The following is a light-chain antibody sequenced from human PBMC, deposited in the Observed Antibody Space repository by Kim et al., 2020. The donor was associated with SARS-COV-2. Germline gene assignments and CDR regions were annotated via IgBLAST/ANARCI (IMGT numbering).Light chain of an antibody. CDR3: QQYGSSPLLT. CDR2: GAS. CDR1: QSVSSTY. V-gene: IGKV3-20*01. Sequence: PGERSTRSCRASQSVSSTYLAWYQQKPGQAPTLLIYGASSRATGIPDRFSGSGSETDFTLTISRVEPEDFAVYYCQQYGSSPLLTFGQGTRLEIK. J-gene: IGKJ5*01.